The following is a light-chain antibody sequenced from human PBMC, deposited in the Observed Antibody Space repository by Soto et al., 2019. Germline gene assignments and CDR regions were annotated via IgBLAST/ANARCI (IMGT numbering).Light chain of an antibody. V-gene: IGKV3-11*01. Sequence: EIVLTQYPATLSLSPGERGTLSCRASQSLNIYLAWYQHKPGQAPRLLIYDASHRATGIPARFSGSGSGTDFTLTISSLEPEDFAVYYCQQRSNWPTWTFGQGTKVEIK. CDR3: QQRSNWPTWT. CDR1: QSLNIY. CDR2: DAS. J-gene: IGKJ1*01.